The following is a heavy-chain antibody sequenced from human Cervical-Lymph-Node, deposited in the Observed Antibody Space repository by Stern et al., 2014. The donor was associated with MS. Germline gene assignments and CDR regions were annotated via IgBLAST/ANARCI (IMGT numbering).Heavy chain of an antibody. CDR2: ISWTSGNI. Sequence: EVQLVESGGGLVQPGRSLRLSCVGSGFTFDDYTMHWVRHAPGKGLEWVSGISWTSGNIAYADSVKGRFTISRDNAQKSLFLLMNNLRSEDTALYYCVKETSPSYYYGMDVWGQGTAVTVSS. CDR1: GFTFDDYT. CDR3: VKETSPSYYYGMDV. V-gene: IGHV3-9*01. J-gene: IGHJ6*02.